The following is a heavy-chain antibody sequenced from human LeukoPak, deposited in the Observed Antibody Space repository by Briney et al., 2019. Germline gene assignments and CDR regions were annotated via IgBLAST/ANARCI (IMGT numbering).Heavy chain of an antibody. V-gene: IGHV3-30-3*01. Sequence: GGSLRLSCAASGFTFGSYAMHWVRQAPGKGLEWVAVISYDGSNKYYADSVKGRFTISRDNSKNTLYLQMNSLRAEDTAVYYWARNRGQLDYGGQGPLAPVSS. D-gene: IGHD2/OR15-2a*01. CDR3: ARNRGQLDY. CDR2: ISYDGSNK. CDR1: GFTFGSYA. J-gene: IGHJ4*02.